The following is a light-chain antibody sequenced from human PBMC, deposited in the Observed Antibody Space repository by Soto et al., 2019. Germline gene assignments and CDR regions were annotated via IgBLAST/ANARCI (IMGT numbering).Light chain of an antibody. CDR3: HQYGSSPWT. CDR1: QSVTRSS. J-gene: IGKJ1*01. V-gene: IGKV3-20*01. Sequence: EIVLTQSPGTLSLSPGERATLSCRASQSVTRSSLAWYQQKPGQAPRLLIYGASSRATGIPDRFSGSGSGTHFTLDVSRLEPEDFAMYYCHQYGSSPWTFGKGTKVEIK. CDR2: GAS.